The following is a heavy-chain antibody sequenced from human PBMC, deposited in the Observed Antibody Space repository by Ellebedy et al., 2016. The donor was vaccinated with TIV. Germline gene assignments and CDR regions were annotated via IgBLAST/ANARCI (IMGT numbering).Heavy chain of an antibody. D-gene: IGHD6-13*01. V-gene: IGHV5-51*01. CDR3: ARFDSSSWYPYYYYGMDV. CDR2: IYPGDSDT. CDR1: GYSFTSYW. Sequence: GESLKISXKGSGYSFTSYWIGWVRQMPGKGLEWMGIIYPGDSDTRYSPSFQGQVTISADKSISTAYLQWSSLKASDTAMYYCARFDSSSWYPYYYYGMDVWGQGTTVTVSS. J-gene: IGHJ6*02.